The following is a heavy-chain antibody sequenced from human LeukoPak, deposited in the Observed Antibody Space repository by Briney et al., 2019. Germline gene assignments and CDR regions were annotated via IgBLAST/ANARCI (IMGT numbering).Heavy chain of an antibody. CDR1: GFTFSNYG. J-gene: IGHJ4*02. V-gene: IGHV3-30*02. Sequence: PGESLRLSCAASGFTFSNYGMHWVRQAPGKGLEWVAFVRSDGGIKYYADSVKGRFTISRDNSRNTLHLQMNSLRAEDTAVYHCAKDLPAAYFDYWGQGTLVTVSS. CDR3: AKDLPAAYFDY. CDR2: VRSDGGIK. D-gene: IGHD2-2*01.